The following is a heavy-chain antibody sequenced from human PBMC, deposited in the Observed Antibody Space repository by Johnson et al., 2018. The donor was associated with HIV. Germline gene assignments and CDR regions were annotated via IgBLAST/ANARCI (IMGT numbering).Heavy chain of an antibody. Sequence: VQLVESGGGLIKPGGSLRLSCAASGFTVSSNYMSWVRQAPGRGLEWVSVIYSGGNKYYADSVKGRFTISRDNSKNSLYLQINSLRVEYTAMYYCARDLRTASGWFGGMIRGAFDIWGQGTMVTVSS. CDR3: ARDLRTASGWFGGMIRGAFDI. J-gene: IGHJ3*02. CDR2: IYSGGNK. V-gene: IGHV3-53*01. D-gene: IGHD6-19*01. CDR1: GFTVSSNY.